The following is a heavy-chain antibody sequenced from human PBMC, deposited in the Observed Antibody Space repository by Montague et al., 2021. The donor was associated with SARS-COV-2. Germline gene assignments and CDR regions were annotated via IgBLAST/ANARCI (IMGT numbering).Heavy chain of an antibody. J-gene: IGHJ4*02. CDR3: ARDRGRLQWFFQFDY. Sequence: SLRLSCAASGFSFSDYGMHWLRQAPGKGLEWVAVIWSHGINTDYADSVKGRFTISRDDSKSGLYLQMSSLRGDDTAVYYCARDRGRLQWFFQFDYWGQGSLVTASS. V-gene: IGHV3-33*01. D-gene: IGHD3-3*01. CDR1: GFSFSDYG. CDR2: IWSHGINT.